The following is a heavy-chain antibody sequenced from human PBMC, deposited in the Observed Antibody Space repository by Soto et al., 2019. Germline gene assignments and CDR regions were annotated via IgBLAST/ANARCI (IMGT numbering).Heavy chain of an antibody. CDR1: GFTISTHG. CDR3: AAATTWNFHFPY. CDR2: IWYDGSNK. D-gene: IGHD1-7*01. J-gene: IGHJ4*02. Sequence: QAQLVESGGGVVQPGTSLRLSCAASGFTISTHGMHWVRQAPGKGLEWLANIWYDGSNKFYAESVKGRFSISKENSKNTLYLQMSSLRAEDTAVYYCAAATTWNFHFPYLGQGTQVTVSS. V-gene: IGHV3-33*03.